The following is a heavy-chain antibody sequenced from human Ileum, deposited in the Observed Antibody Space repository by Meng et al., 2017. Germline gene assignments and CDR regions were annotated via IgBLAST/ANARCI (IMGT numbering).Heavy chain of an antibody. CDR3: ARKAVAVGTFDY. V-gene: IGHV6-1*01. CDR2: TYYRSKWSS. Sequence: QVQLHQSGPGLVKPSQTLAPDCAISGDSVSSNSAAWNWIRQSPSRGLEWLGRTYYRSKWSSDYAVSVRGRITINADTSKNQFSLQLNSVTPDDTAVYYCARKAVAVGTFDYWGQGTLVTASS. CDR1: GDSVSSNSAA. J-gene: IGHJ4*02. D-gene: IGHD6-19*01.